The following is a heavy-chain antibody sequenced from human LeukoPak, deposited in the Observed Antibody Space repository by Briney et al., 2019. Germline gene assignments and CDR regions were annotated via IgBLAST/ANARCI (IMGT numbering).Heavy chain of an antibody. CDR2: INSDGSST. CDR3: LGDSGYDWPSNDY. V-gene: IGHV3-74*01. Sequence: GGSLRLSCAASGFTFSSYWMHWVRQAPGKGLVWVSRINSDGSSTSYADSVKGRFTISRDNAKHTLYLQMNSLRAEDTAVYYCLGDSGYDWPSNDYWGQGTLVTVSS. D-gene: IGHD5-12*01. CDR1: GFTFSSYW. J-gene: IGHJ4*02.